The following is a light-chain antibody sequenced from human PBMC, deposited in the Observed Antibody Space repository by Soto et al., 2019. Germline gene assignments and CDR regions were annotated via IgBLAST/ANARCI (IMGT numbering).Light chain of an antibody. CDR3: QQYNNWWK. CDR1: QSISSN. J-gene: IGKJ1*01. CDR2: GAA. V-gene: IGKV3-15*01. Sequence: EIVMTQSPAILSVSPGERATLSCRANQSISSNLAWYQQKPGQAPRLLIYGAATRATGIPARFSGSGSGTEFTLTINSLQSEDFAVYYCQQYNNWWKFGQGTKV.